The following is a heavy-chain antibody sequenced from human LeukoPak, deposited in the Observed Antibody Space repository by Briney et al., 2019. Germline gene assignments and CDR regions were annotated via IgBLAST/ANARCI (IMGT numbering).Heavy chain of an antibody. J-gene: IGHJ4*02. V-gene: IGHV4-59*08. CDR3: ARHPTSYYDILTGPFDY. CDR2: IYYSGST. CDR1: GGSIRSYY. Sequence: SETLSLTCTVSGGSIRSYYWSWIRQPPGKGLEWIGYIYYSGSTNYNPSLKSRVTISVDTSKNQFSLKLSSVTAADTAVYYCARHPTSYYDILTGPFDYWGQGTLVTVSS. D-gene: IGHD3-9*01.